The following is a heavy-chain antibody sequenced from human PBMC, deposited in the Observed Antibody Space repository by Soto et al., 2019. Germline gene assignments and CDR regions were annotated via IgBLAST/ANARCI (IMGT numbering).Heavy chain of an antibody. CDR3: ARDRLGATGDY. D-gene: IGHD1-26*01. CDR2: ISAFNANT. CDR1: GYTFTSYG. V-gene: IGHV1-18*01. J-gene: IGHJ4*02. Sequence: ASVKVSCKASGYTFTSYGISWVRQAPGQGLEWMGWISAFNANTNYAQKLQGRVTMTTDTSTSTSYMELRSLRSDDTAVYFCARDRLGATGDYWGQGTLVTVSS.